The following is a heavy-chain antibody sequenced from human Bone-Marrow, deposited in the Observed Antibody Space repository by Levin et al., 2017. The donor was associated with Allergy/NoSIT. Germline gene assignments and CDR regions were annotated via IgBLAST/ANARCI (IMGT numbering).Heavy chain of an antibody. CDR2: MVVGSGHT. J-gene: IGHJ4*01. CDR3: ATAGRSSSWPHY. V-gene: IGHV1-58*01. CDR1: GFTFTSSA. Sequence: GASVKVSCKASGFTFTSSAVQWVRQARGQRLEWIGWMVVGSGHTNYAQKFQERVTITRDMSTTTAYMELSGLRSDDTAVYFCATAGRSSSWPHYWGQGTLVTVSS. D-gene: IGHD6-13*01.